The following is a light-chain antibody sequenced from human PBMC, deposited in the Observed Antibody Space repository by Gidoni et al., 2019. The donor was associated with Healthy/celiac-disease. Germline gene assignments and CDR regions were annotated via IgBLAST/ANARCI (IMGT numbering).Light chain of an antibody. CDR2: SKN. Sequence: QSVLTQPPSASGTPVQRVTISCSGSSANTGSNTVNWYQQLTGTAPKLLIYSKNQRPSGVPDRFSGSKSGTSASLAISGLQSEDEADYYCAAWDDSLNGVVFGGGTKLTVL. J-gene: IGLJ2*01. V-gene: IGLV1-44*01. CDR3: AAWDDSLNGVV. CDR1: SANTGSNT.